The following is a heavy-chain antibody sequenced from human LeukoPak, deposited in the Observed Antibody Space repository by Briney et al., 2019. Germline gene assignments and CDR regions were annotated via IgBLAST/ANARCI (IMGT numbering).Heavy chain of an antibody. Sequence: PGGSLRLSCAASGFTFSSYAMSWVRQAPGKGLEWVSAISGSGGSTYYADSVKGWFTISRDNSKNTLYLQMNSLRAEDTAVYYCAKDSYSSSWYGGISLDYWGQGTLVTVSS. D-gene: IGHD6-13*01. CDR2: ISGSGGST. CDR1: GFTFSSYA. V-gene: IGHV3-23*01. CDR3: AKDSYSSSWYGGISLDY. J-gene: IGHJ4*02.